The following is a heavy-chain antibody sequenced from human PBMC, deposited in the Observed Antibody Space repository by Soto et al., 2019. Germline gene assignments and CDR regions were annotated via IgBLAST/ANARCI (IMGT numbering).Heavy chain of an antibody. CDR2: IYYSGST. D-gene: IGHD2-15*01. J-gene: IGHJ4*02. CDR3: ATYCSGGSCYLDY. CDR1: GGSISSGGYY. V-gene: IGHV4-31*01. Sequence: QVQLQESGPGLVKPSQTLSLTCTVSGGSISSGGYYWSWIRQHPGKGLEWIGYIYYSGSTYYNPSLTTPVTISVDTSKNQFSLKLSSVTAAYTAVYYCATYCSGGSCYLDYWGQGTLVTVSS.